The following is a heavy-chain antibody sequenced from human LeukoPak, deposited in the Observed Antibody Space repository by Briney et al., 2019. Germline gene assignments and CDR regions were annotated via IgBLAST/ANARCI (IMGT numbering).Heavy chain of an antibody. CDR3: AKGLLRTYYYHMDV. CDR2: IGGSGGGT. J-gene: IGHJ6*03. CDR1: GFFFGNYA. Sequence: GGSLRLSCVTSGFFFGNYAMSWVRQPPGKGLEWVSSIGGSGGGTYYADSVKGRFTISRDNSKDTLYLQMNSLRAEDTAVYYCAKGLLRTYYYHMDVWGKGTTVTVSS. D-gene: IGHD4-17*01. V-gene: IGHV3-23*01.